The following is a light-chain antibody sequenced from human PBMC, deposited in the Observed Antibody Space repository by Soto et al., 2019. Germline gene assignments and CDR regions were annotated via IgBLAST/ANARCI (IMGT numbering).Light chain of an antibody. CDR3: MQPLQTPRT. Sequence: EIVLTQSPATLSVSPVDRATLXYRTSQSGSTNSLAWYQQKAGQAPRLLIYDASTRATGIPDRFSGSGSGTDFTLKIRRVEAEDVGVYYCMQPLQTPRTFGQGTKV. CDR2: DAS. V-gene: IGKV3D-20*02. J-gene: IGKJ1*01. CDR1: QSGSTNS.